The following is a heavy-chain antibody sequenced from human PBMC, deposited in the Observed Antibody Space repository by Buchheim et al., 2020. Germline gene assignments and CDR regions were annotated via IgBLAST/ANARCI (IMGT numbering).Heavy chain of an antibody. Sequence: QLQLQESGPGLVKPSETLSLTCTVSGGSISSSSYYWSWIRQPPGKGLEWIGYIYYSGSTNYNPSLKSRVTISVDTSKNQFSLKLSSVTAADTAVYYCARQKRFATIAGYYYGMDVWGQGTT. CDR2: IYYSGST. J-gene: IGHJ6*02. CDR3: ARQKRFATIAGYYYGMDV. V-gene: IGHV4-61*01. D-gene: IGHD2-21*01. CDR1: GGSISSSSYY.